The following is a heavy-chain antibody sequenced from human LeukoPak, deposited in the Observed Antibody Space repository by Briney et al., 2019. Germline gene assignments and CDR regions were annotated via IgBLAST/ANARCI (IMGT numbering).Heavy chain of an antibody. D-gene: IGHD6-19*01. J-gene: IGHJ5*02. Sequence: PGGSLRLSFEASGFIFSNYDMRWVRQAPGKGLEWVSYISASRRYINYADSVKGRFTISRDNAKNALYLQMNSLRAEDTGIYFCANTVAGWDHDSWGQGTLVTVSS. CDR1: GFIFSNYD. CDR3: ANTVAGWDHDS. CDR2: ISASRRYI. V-gene: IGHV3-21*06.